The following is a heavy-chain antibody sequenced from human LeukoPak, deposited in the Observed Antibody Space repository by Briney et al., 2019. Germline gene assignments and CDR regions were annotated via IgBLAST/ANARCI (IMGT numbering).Heavy chain of an antibody. CDR1: GFTFSDYY. CDR3: ASLYGSGNYGIY. D-gene: IGHD3-10*01. Sequence: GGSLRLSCAASGFTFSDYYMSWIRQAPGKGLEWVSVLRNDGTTYYADTVKGRFTISRDDSKNMLYLQMNSLRADDTAVYYCASLYGSGNYGIYWGQGTLVTVSS. J-gene: IGHJ4*02. CDR2: LRNDGTT. V-gene: IGHV3-53*01.